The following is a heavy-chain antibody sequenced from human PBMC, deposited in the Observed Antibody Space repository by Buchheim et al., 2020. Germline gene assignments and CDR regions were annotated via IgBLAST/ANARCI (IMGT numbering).Heavy chain of an antibody. Sequence: EVQLVESGGGLIQPGGSLRLSCEASGFTFSGYIMSWVRQAPGKGLEWVSYISTRGDTIYYADSVKGRFTSSRDNARNALFLQMNSLRAEDTAVYYCTRDRAHYSDSSGYYYVPWYFDYWGQGAL. J-gene: IGHJ4*02. CDR2: ISTRGDTI. CDR3: TRDRAHYSDSSGYYYVPWYFDY. D-gene: IGHD3-22*01. CDR1: GFTFSGYI. V-gene: IGHV3-48*04.